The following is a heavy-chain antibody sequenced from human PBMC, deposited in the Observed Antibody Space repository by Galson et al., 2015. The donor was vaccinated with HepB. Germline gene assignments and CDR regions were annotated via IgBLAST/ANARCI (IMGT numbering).Heavy chain of an antibody. CDR3: ARDHLGDYDSSGYGWYFDL. D-gene: IGHD3-22*01. V-gene: IGHV4-39*07. J-gene: IGHJ2*01. CDR2: IYYSGST. Sequence: ETLSLTCTVSGGSISSSSYYWGWIRQPPGKGLEWIGSIYYSGSTYYNPSLKSRVTISVDTSKNQFSLKLSSVTAADAAVYYCARDHLGDYDSSGYGWYFDLWGRGTLVTVSS. CDR1: GGSISSSSYY.